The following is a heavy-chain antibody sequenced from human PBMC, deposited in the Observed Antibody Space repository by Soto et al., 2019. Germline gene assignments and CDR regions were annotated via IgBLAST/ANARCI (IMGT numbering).Heavy chain of an antibody. J-gene: IGHJ4*02. Sequence: GSLRLSCAVSGLTVNNNYMSWVRQAPGKGLEWVSVIYSGGNTDYAESVRGRFTVSRDTSKNTLYLQMNSLRAEDTAIYYCTRDSSYYGAGRGVLDYWGQGTPVTVSS. V-gene: IGHV3-66*01. CDR1: GLTVNNNY. D-gene: IGHD3-10*01. CDR3: TRDSSYYGAGRGVLDY. CDR2: IYSGGNT.